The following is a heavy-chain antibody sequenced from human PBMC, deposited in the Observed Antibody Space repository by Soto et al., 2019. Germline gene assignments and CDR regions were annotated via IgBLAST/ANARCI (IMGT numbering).Heavy chain of an antibody. CDR1: GYTFTDHG. V-gene: IGHV1-18*01. CDR3: AREVEGSYSPADF. J-gene: IGHJ4*02. Sequence: QVQLVQSGPAVKKPGASVTVSCKTSGYTFTDHGIDWVRQAPGQGREWVGWVSSYNGNTNYAYNLKDRVIMTADASTSTAYMELRGLRSDDTAVYYCAREVEGSYSPADFWGQGTPVTVSS. D-gene: IGHD3-10*01. CDR2: VSSYNGNT.